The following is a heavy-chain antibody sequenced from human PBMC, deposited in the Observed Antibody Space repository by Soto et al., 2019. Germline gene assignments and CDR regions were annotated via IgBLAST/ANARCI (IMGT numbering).Heavy chain of an antibody. V-gene: IGHV3-23*01. Sequence: LSCAASGFTFRNYAMTWVRQAPGKGLEWVSTIRASGDSTYYADSVKGRITISRDNSKNTVYLQMNSLEAEDTAVYVCAKGGYTSYYDYWGQGILVTVSS. CDR3: AKGGYTSYYDY. CDR1: GFTFRNYA. J-gene: IGHJ4*02. D-gene: IGHD5-18*01. CDR2: IRASGDST.